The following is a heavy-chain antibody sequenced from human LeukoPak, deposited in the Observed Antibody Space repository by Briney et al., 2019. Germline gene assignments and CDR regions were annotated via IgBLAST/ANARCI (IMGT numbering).Heavy chain of an antibody. CDR3: ARVNSSGYYRSLHHFDY. D-gene: IGHD3-22*01. Sequence: SETLSLTCAVSGGSISSGGYSWSWIRQPPGKGLEWIGYIYHSGSTNYNPSLKSRVTISVDTSKNQFSLKLSSVTAADTAVYYCARVNSSGYYRSLHHFDYWGQGTLVTVSS. J-gene: IGHJ4*02. CDR2: IYHSGST. CDR1: GGSISSGGYS. V-gene: IGHV4-30-2*01.